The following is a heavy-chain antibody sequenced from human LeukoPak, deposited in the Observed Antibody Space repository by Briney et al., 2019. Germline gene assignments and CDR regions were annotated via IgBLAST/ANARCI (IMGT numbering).Heavy chain of an antibody. CDR1: GFTFSSYA. V-gene: IGHV3-23*01. J-gene: IGHJ4*02. CDR3: GKYVQTSVGANDY. D-gene: IGHD1-26*01. CDR2: ISGSGGST. Sequence: PGGSLRLSCAASGFTFSSYAMSWVRQAPGKGLEWVSAISGSGGSTYYADSVQGRFTISRDNSRDTLYLQMNSLTAEDTAVYYCGKYVQTSVGANDYWGQGTLVTVSS.